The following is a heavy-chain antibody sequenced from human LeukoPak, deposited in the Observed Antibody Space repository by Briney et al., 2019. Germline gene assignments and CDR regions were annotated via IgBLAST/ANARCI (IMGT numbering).Heavy chain of an antibody. Sequence: GGSLRLSCAASGFTFSTYDMHWVRQAPGKGLEWVALISYDGSIRYYADSVKGRFTISRDNSKNTLYLQMNSLRTEDTAVYHCARDPRASRPRIYDSSEFDYWGQGTLVTVSS. CDR1: GFTFSTYD. J-gene: IGHJ4*02. D-gene: IGHD3-22*01. CDR2: ISYDGSIR. CDR3: ARDPRASRPRIYDSSEFDY. V-gene: IGHV3-30*04.